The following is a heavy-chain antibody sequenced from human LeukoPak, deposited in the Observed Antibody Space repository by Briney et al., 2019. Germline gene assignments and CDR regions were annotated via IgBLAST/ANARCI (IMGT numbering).Heavy chain of an antibody. V-gene: IGHV3-74*01. CDR1: GFTFSSYW. J-gene: IGHJ6*02. CDR3: ARDLGIAAAAAYYYYGMDV. CDR2: INGDGSST. D-gene: IGHD6-13*01. Sequence: GGSLRLFCAASGFTFSSYWMHWVRQAPGKGLVWVSRINGDGSSTSYADSVKGRFTISRDNAKNTLYLQMNSLRAEDTAVYYCARDLGIAAAAAYYYYGMDVWGQGTTVTVSS.